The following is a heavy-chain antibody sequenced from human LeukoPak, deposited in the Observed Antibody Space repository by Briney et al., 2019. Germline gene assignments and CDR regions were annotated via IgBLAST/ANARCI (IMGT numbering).Heavy chain of an antibody. V-gene: IGHV3-30*02. CDR1: GFTSSSYG. CDR3: AKGSSGVFDY. Sequence: PGGSLRLSCAASGFTSSSYGMHWVRQAPGKGLEWVAFTRYDGSNKYYADSVKGRFTISRDNSKNTLYLQMNSLRAEDTAVYYCAKGSSGVFDYWGQGTLVTVSS. J-gene: IGHJ4*02. D-gene: IGHD2-15*01. CDR2: TRYDGSNK.